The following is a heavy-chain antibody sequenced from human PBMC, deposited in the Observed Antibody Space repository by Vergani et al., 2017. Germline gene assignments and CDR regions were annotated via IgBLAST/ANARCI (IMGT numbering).Heavy chain of an antibody. V-gene: IGHV4-39*01. Sequence: QVQLQESGPGLVKPSETLSLTCTVSGGSISSYYWSWIRQPPGKGLEWIGIIYYSGSTYYNPSLKSRVTISVDTSKNQFSLKLSSVTAADTAVYYCARHLAYCGGDCYPYYYGMYVWGQGTTVTVSS. CDR1: GGSISSYY. D-gene: IGHD2-21*02. CDR3: ARHLAYCGGDCYPYYYGMYV. J-gene: IGHJ6*02. CDR2: IYYSGST.